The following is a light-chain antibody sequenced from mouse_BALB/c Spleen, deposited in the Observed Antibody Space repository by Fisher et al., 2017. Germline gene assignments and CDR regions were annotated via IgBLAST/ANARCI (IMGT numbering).Light chain of an antibody. CDR2: RTS. CDR3: QQWSSYPFT. Sequence: IVITQSPAIMSASPGEKVTMTCSASSSVSYMYWYQQKPGSSPKPWIYRTSNLASGVPARFSGSGSGTSYSLTISRMEAEDAATYYCQQWSSYPFTFGSGTKLEIK. V-gene: IGKV4-68*01. J-gene: IGKJ4*01. CDR1: SSVSY.